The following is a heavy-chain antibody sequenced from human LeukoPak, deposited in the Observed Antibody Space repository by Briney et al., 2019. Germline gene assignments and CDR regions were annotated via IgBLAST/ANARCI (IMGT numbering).Heavy chain of an antibody. J-gene: IGHJ3*02. CDR2: MSPNSDNR. Sequence: GAAVKVSCKASGYTFTRYDINWVRQATGQGLEWMGWMSPNSDNRGYEQTLKGRVTMTIDTSISTAYMELSSLRSEDTAVYYCAAIMVVAARVAFNIWGQGTMVTVSS. CDR3: AAIMVVAARVAFNI. D-gene: IGHD2-15*01. V-gene: IGHV1-8*01. CDR1: GYTFTRYD.